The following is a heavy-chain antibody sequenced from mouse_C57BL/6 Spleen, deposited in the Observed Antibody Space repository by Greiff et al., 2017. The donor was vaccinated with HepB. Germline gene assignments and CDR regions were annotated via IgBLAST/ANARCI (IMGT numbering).Heavy chain of an antibody. CDR3: ARLGWDHAMDY. CDR1: GYTFTSYW. J-gene: IGHJ4*01. CDR2: IHPNSGST. D-gene: IGHD4-1*01. V-gene: IGHV1-64*01. Sequence: VQLQQPGAELVKPGASVKLSCKASGYTFTSYWMHWVKQRPGQGLEWIGMIHPNSGSTNYNEKFKSKATLTVDKSASTAYMQLSSLTSEDSAVYYCARLGWDHAMDYWGQGTSVTVSS.